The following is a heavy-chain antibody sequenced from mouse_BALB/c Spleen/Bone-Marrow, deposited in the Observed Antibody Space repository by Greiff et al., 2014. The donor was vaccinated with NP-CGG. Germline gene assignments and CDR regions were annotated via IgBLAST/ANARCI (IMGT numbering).Heavy chain of an antibody. V-gene: IGHV1-18*01. CDR1: GYTFTEYT. CDR3: ARSEGRYYFAMNY. CDR2: INPNNGGT. J-gene: IGHJ4*01. Sequence: VHVKQSGPELVKPGTSVKISCKTSGYTFTEYTMHWVKQSHGKILEWIGGINPNNGGTSYNQKFKGKATLTVDKSSSTAYMELRSLTSEDSAVYYCARSEGRYYFAMNYWGQGTSVTVSS.